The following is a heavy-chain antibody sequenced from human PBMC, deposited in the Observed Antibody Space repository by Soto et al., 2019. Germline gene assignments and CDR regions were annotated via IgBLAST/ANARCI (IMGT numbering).Heavy chain of an antibody. CDR2: ISYDGSNK. V-gene: IGHV3-30*18. CDR3: EKESYRRSYYYYGIDV. Sequence: PGGSLRLSCAASGFTFSSYGMHWVRQAPGEGLEWVAVISYDGSNKYYADSVKGRFTVSRDNSKNTLFLQMNSLRGEDTAVYYCEKESYRRSYYYYGIDVWGQGTTVTVSS. J-gene: IGHJ6*02. D-gene: IGHD3-16*02. CDR1: GFTFSSYG.